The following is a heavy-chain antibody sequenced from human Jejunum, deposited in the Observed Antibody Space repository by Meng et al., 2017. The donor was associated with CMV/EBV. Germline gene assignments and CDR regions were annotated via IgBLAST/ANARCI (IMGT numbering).Heavy chain of an antibody. Sequence: AASGCSLSDYSINWVRQAPGKGLEWVSFISSGGGPQYHADSVKGRFTISSGSAKNSLDLQMNGLRIEDTAIYYCARSKVAMGFDLWGQGTLVTVSS. CDR1: GCSLSDYS. D-gene: IGHD5-12*01. CDR2: ISSGGGPQ. CDR3: ARSKVAMGFDL. J-gene: IGHJ5*02. V-gene: IGHV3-48*04.